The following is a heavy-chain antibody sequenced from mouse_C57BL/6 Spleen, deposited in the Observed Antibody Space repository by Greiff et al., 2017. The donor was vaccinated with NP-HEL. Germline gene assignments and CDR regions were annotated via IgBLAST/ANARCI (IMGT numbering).Heavy chain of an antibody. CDR2: IHPNSGST. CDR1: GYTFTSYW. V-gene: IGHV1-64*01. CDR3: ARWGNYYGSSSNFDY. J-gene: IGHJ2*01. D-gene: IGHD1-1*01. Sequence: QVQLQQPGAELVKPGASVKLSCKASGYTFTSYWMHWVKQRPGQGLEWIGMIHPNSGSTNYNEKFKSKATLTVDKSSSTAYMQLSSLTSEDSAVYYCARWGNYYGSSSNFDYWGQGTTLTVSS.